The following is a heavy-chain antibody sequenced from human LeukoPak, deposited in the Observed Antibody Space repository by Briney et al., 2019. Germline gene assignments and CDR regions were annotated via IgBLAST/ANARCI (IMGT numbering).Heavy chain of an antibody. CDR1: GFTFSSYS. CDR3: ARVKRAAEKLSPPGY. CDR2: ISSSSSYI. V-gene: IGHV3-21*01. Sequence: GGSLRLSCAASGFTFSSYSMNWVRQAPGKGLEWVSSISSSSSYIYYADSVKGRFTISRDNAKNSLYLQMNSLRAEDTAVYYCARVKRAAEKLSPPGYWGQGTLVTVSS. D-gene: IGHD6-25*01. J-gene: IGHJ4*02.